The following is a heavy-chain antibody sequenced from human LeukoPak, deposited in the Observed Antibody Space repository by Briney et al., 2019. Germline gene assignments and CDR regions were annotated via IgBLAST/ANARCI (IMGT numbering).Heavy chain of an antibody. V-gene: IGHV3-30-3*01. CDR3: ARDPYYDSSGYCDY. Sequence: GGYLRRYCAASGFTFSSYAMHWVRQAPGKGLEWVAVISYDGSNKYYADSVKGRFTISRDNSKNTLYLQMNSLSAEDTAVYYCARDPYYDSSGYCDYWGQGTLVTVSS. J-gene: IGHJ4*02. D-gene: IGHD3-22*01. CDR1: GFTFSSYA. CDR2: ISYDGSNK.